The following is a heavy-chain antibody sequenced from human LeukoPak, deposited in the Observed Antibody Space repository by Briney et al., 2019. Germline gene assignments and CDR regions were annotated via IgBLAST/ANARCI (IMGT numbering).Heavy chain of an antibody. Sequence: GGSLRLSCAASGFTFSSYIVNWVRQAPGKGLEWVSCISSSSGYIYYADSVKGRFTISRDNAKNSLHLQMNSLRAEDTAVYYCASRSGGGNWFDPWGQGTLVTVSS. V-gene: IGHV3-21*01. J-gene: IGHJ5*02. CDR1: GFTFSSYI. CDR2: ISSSSGYI. CDR3: ASRSGGGNWFDP. D-gene: IGHD3-16*01.